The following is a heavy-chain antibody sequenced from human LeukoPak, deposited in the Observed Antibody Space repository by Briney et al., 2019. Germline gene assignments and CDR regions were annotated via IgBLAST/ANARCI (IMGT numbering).Heavy chain of an antibody. J-gene: IGHJ6*03. V-gene: IGHV4-34*01. CDR3: ARHVTPVVPAPFYYYYYMDV. CDR1: GGSFSGYY. Sequence: SETLSLTCAVYGGSFSGYYWSWIRQPPGKGLEWIGEINHSGSTNYNPSLKSRVTISVDTSKNQFSLKLSSVTAADTAVYYCARHVTPVVPAPFYYYYYMDVWGKGTTVTVSS. CDR2: INHSGST. D-gene: IGHD2-2*01.